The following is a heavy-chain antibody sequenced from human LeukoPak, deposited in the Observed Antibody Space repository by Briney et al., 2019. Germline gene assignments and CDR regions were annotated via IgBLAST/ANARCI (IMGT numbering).Heavy chain of an antibody. V-gene: IGHV4-34*01. CDR2: INHSGSP. J-gene: IGHJ3*02. D-gene: IGHD3-16*02. Sequence: SETLSLTCAVYGGSFSGYYWSWIRQPPGKGLEWIGEINHSGSPNYNPSLKSRVTISVDTSKNQFSLKLSSVTAADTAVYYCARTPRYDYIWGSYRYTGDSAFDIWGQGTMVTVSS. CDR3: ARTPRYDYIWGSYRYTGDSAFDI. CDR1: GGSFSGYY.